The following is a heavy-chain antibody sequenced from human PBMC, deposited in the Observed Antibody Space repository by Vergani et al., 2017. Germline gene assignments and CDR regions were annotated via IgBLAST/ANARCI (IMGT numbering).Heavy chain of an antibody. D-gene: IGHD1-14*01. CDR1: GGSISSSSYY. V-gene: IGHV4-61*02. J-gene: IGHJ1*01. CDR3: ARSDRTITRYFQH. CDR2: IYTSGST. Sequence: QLQLQESGPGLVKPSETLSLTCTVSGGSISSSSYYWSWIRQPAGKGLEWIGRIYTSGSTNYNPSLKSRVTISVDTSKNQFSLKLSSVTAADTAVYYCARSDRTITRYFQHWGQGTLVTVSS.